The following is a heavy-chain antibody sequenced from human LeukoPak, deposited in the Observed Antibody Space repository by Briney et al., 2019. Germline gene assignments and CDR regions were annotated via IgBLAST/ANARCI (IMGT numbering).Heavy chain of an antibody. D-gene: IGHD7-27*01. J-gene: IGHJ4*02. CDR2: IHYSGTT. V-gene: IGHV4-39*07. CDR1: GGSIRRTNYY. Sequence: PSETLSLTCTVSGGSIRRTNYYRGWIRQPPGKGLEWIGSIHYSGTTYNNPSLKSRVTISVDTSKNQFSLKMSSVTAADTAVYYCARGLGGTYYFDYWGQGTLVTVSS. CDR3: ARGLGGTYYFDY.